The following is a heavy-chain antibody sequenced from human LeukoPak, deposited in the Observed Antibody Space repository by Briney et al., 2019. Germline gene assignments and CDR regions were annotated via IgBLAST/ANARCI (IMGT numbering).Heavy chain of an antibody. CDR1: GYTFTGYY. V-gene: IGHV1-2*02. CDR2: INPNSGGT. CDR3: ARDLGTDSSGYQEFDY. D-gene: IGHD3-22*01. Sequence: ASVKVSCMASGYTFTGYYMHWVRQAPGQGLEWMGWINPNSGGTNYAQKFQGRVTMTRDTSISTAYMELSRLRSDDTAVYYCARDLGTDSSGYQEFDYWGQGTLVTVSS. J-gene: IGHJ4*02.